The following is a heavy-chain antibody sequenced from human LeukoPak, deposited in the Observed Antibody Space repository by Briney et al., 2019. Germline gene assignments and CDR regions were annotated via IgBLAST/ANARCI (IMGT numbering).Heavy chain of an antibody. V-gene: IGHV3-23*01. CDR2: ISGSGINT. CDR1: GFTFRSSA. CDR3: AHNKVAVNSQNYFDY. Sequence: GGSLRLSCAASGFTFRSSAMSWVRQAPGKGLEWVSGISGSGINTDYADSVKGRLTISRDNSQNTLYLQMNSLRAEDTAVYYFAHNKVAVNSQNYFDYWGQGTLVTISS. D-gene: IGHD3-22*01. J-gene: IGHJ4*02.